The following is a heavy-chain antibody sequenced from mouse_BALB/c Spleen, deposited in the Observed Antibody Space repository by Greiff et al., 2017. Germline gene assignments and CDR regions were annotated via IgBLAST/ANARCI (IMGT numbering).Heavy chain of an antibody. V-gene: IGHV1S29*02. CDR3: ARGWDGNYTFAY. J-gene: IGHJ3*01. CDR1: GYTFTDYN. Sequence: VQLKESGPELVKPGASVKISCKASGYTFTDYNMHWVKQSHGKSLEWIGYIYPYNGGTGYNQKFKSKATLTVDNSSSTAYMELRSLTSEDSAVYYCARGWDGNYTFAYWGQGTLVTVSA. D-gene: IGHD2-1*01. CDR2: IYPYNGGT.